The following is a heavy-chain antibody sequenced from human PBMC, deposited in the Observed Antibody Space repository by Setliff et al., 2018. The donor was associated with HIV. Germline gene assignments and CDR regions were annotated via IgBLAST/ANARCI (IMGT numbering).Heavy chain of an antibody. D-gene: IGHD2-15*01. V-gene: IGHV4-31*03. Sequence: SETLSLTCTFSGVTRGDYYWTWIRQHPVKGLEWIGYIYSSGTKYYNPSLKSRLAISLDTSKNQFSLNLKSVTAADAAVYYCARGFCSGGFCHPNFYHYMDVWGKGTTVTVSS. CDR2: IYSSGTK. J-gene: IGHJ6*03. CDR3: ARGFCSGGFCHPNFYHYMDV. CDR1: GVTRGDYY.